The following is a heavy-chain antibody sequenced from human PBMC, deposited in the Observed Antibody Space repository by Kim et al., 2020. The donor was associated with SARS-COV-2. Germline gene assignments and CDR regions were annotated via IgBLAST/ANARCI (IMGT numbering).Heavy chain of an antibody. CDR3: ARDRPPGFGVAILGDGMDV. D-gene: IGHD3-3*01. CDR1: GFTFSSYS. CDR2: ISSSSSYI. J-gene: IGHJ6*02. Sequence: GGSLRLSCAASGFTFSSYSMNWVRQAPGKGLEWVSSISSSSSYIYYADSVKGRFTISRDNAKNSLYLQMNSLRAEDTAVYYCARDRPPGFGVAILGDGMDVWGQGTTVTVSS. V-gene: IGHV3-21*01.